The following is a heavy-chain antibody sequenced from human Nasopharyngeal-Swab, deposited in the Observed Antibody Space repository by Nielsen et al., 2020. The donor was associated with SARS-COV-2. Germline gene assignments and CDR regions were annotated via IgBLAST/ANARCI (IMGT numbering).Heavy chain of an antibody. Sequence: SETLSLTCTASGVSITSQYWSWIRQPPGKGLEWIGYISHNSGTSYNPSLKSRVTMFMDTSKNQFSLRLRSVTAADTAVYYCAKEGATGWFDPWGQGTLVTVSS. CDR1: GVSITSQY. CDR3: AKEGATGWFDP. CDR2: ISHNSGT. V-gene: IGHV4-59*11. J-gene: IGHJ5*02.